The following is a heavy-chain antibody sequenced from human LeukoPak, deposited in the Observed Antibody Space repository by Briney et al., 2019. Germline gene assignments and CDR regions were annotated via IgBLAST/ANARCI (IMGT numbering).Heavy chain of an antibody. CDR1: GFTFSVYA. CDR3: AKVHDFWSGYYTQPSY. V-gene: IGHV3-23*01. CDR2: LSGSGGTT. Sequence: GGSLRLSCEGSGFTFSVYAMTWVRQAPGRGLEWVTALSGSGGTTEYADSVKGRFTISRDNSKNTMYLQMNSLRAEDTAVYYCAKVHDFWSGYYTQPSYWGQGTLVTVSS. J-gene: IGHJ4*02. D-gene: IGHD3-3*01.